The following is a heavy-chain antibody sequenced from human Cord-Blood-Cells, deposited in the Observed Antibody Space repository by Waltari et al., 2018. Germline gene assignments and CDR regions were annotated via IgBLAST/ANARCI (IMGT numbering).Heavy chain of an antibody. CDR2: INHRGST. CDR3: ERHYYYDSSGYYYWFDP. Sequence: QVQLQQWGAGLLKPSETLSLTRAVYGGSFSGYYWSWIRQPPGKGLEWIGEINHRGSTIYPPSLESRVTISVDTAKYLVPRKLSSVTAADTAVYYGERHYYYDSSGYYYWFDPWGQGTLVAVSS. CDR1: GGSFSGYY. D-gene: IGHD3-22*01. J-gene: IGHJ5*02. V-gene: IGHV4-34*01.